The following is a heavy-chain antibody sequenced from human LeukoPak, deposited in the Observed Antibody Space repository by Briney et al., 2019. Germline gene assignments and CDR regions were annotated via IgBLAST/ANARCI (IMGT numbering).Heavy chain of an antibody. D-gene: IGHD4-23*01. V-gene: IGHV4-31*03. Sequence: SETLSLTCTVSGGSISSGGYYWSWIRQHPGKGLEWIGYIYYSGSTYYNPSLKSRVTISVDTSKNQFSLKLSSVTAADTAVYYCATEGGGNSGWFDPWGQGTLVTVSS. CDR1: GGSISSGGYY. CDR2: IYYSGST. CDR3: ATEGGGNSGWFDP. J-gene: IGHJ5*02.